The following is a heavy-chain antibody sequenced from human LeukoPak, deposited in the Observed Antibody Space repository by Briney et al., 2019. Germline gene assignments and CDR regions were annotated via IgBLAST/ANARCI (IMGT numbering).Heavy chain of an antibody. Sequence: GGSLRLSCAASGFTFSRYGIHWVRQAPGKGLEWVAVISYDGSNKYYADSVKGRFTISRDNSKNTLYLQMNSLRAEDTAVYYCAKDLIGGDDDAFDIWGQGTMVTVSS. CDR1: GFTFSRYG. CDR2: ISYDGSNK. CDR3: AKDLIGGDDDAFDI. D-gene: IGHD2-21*02. J-gene: IGHJ3*02. V-gene: IGHV3-30*18.